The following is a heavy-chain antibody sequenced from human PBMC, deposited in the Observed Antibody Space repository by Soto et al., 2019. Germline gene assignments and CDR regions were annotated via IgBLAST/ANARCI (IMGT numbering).Heavy chain of an antibody. CDR1: GFTFSSYA. J-gene: IGHJ6*02. V-gene: IGHV3-53*01. Sequence: PGGSLRLSCAASGFTFSSYAMSWVRQAPGKGLEWVSVIYSGGSTYYADSVKGRFTISRDNSKNTLYLQMNSLRAEDTAVYYCASSGYYVVYYYYGMDVWGQGTTVTVSS. CDR2: IYSGGST. D-gene: IGHD3-22*01. CDR3: ASSGYYVVYYYYGMDV.